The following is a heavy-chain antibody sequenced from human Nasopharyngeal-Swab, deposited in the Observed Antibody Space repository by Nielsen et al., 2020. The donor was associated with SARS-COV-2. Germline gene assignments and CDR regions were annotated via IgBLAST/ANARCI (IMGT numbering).Heavy chain of an antibody. V-gene: IGHV4-39*07. CDR1: GGSMTSNNYY. D-gene: IGHD3-3*01. CDR2: IYYNGIT. Sequence: SETLSLTCSVSGGSMTSNNYYWGWIRQPTAKGLEWIGNIYYNGITYYNPSLTSRVTISLDTSKSQFSLKLTSVTAADTAVYYCARAIKIFGAVVGSFDPWGQGTLVTVSS. CDR3: ARAIKIFGAVVGSFDP. J-gene: IGHJ5*02.